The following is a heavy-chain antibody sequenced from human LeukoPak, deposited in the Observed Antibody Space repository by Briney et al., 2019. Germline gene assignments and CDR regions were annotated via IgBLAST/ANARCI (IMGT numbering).Heavy chain of an antibody. V-gene: IGHV1-69*13. Sequence: SVKVSFKASGGTFSSYAISWVRQAPGQGLEWMGGIIPIFGTANYAQKFQGRVTITADESTSTAYMELSSLRSEDTAVDYCAREVDTAIADYFDYWGQGTLVTVSS. CDR1: GGTFSSYA. D-gene: IGHD5-18*01. CDR3: AREVDTAIADYFDY. J-gene: IGHJ4*02. CDR2: IIPIFGTA.